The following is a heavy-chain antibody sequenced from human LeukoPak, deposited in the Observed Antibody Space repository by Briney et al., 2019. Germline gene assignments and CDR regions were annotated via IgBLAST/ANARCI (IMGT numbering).Heavy chain of an antibody. CDR1: GGSISSYY. D-gene: IGHD4-17*01. J-gene: IGHJ4*02. Sequence: SETLSLTCTVSGGSISSYYWSRIRQPPGKGLEWIGYIYYSGSTNYNPSLKSRVTISVDTSKNQFSLKLSSVTAADTAVYYCARVGTVTYYFDYWGQGTLVTVSS. CDR2: IYYSGST. V-gene: IGHV4-59*01. CDR3: ARVGTVTYYFDY.